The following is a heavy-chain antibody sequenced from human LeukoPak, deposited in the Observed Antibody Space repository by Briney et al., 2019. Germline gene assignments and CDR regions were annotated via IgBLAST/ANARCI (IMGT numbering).Heavy chain of an antibody. CDR2: ISGDGGST. CDR3: AIPTGIVVPGPDY. J-gene: IGHJ4*02. Sequence: GGSLRLSCAASGFSFSSYAMSWVRQAPGKGLEWVSAISGDGGSTYNADSVRGRFTISRDNSKNTLYLQLNSLRAEDTAVYYCAIPTGIVVPGPDYWGQGTLVTVSS. V-gene: IGHV3-23*01. D-gene: IGHD6-19*01. CDR1: GFSFSSYA.